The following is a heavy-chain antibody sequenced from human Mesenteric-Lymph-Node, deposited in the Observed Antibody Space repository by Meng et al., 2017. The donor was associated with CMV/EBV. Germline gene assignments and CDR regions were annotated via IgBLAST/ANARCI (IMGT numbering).Heavy chain of an antibody. CDR2: IYHSGST. Sequence: GSLRLSCAVSGGSISSSNWWSWVRQPPGKGLEWIGEIYHSGSTNYNPSLKSRVTISVDKSKNQFSLKLSSVTAADTAVYYCASYGSSWPVYFDYWGQGTLVTVSS. V-gene: IGHV4-4*02. CDR3: ASYGSSWPVYFDY. D-gene: IGHD6-13*01. J-gene: IGHJ4*02. CDR1: GGSISSSNW.